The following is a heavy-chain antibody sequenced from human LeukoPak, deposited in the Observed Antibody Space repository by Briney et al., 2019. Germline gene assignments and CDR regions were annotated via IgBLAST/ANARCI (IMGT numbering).Heavy chain of an antibody. D-gene: IGHD5-24*01. V-gene: IGHV3-53*01. J-gene: IGHJ6*02. CDR1: GFSDSSNY. Sequence: PGGSLRLSCAASGFSDSSNYMSWVRQAPGKGLEWVSTIDRGGSTYYADSVKGRFTISRDNSKSTLYLQMNSLRGEDTAVYYCASRDRGYYYGLDVWGQGTTVTVSS. CDR2: IDRGGST. CDR3: ASRDRGYYYGLDV.